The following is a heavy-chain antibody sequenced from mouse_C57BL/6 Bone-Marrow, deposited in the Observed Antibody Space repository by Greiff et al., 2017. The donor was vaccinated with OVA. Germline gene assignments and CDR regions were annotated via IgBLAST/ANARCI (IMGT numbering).Heavy chain of an antibody. J-gene: IGHJ2*01. V-gene: IGHV5-9-1*02. CDR1: GFTLSSYA. D-gene: IGHD1-1*01. CDR3: TRVEVITTAFDY. Sequence: EVKVVESGEGLVKPGGSLKLSCAASGFTLSSYAMSWVRQTPEKRLEWVAYISSGGDYIYYADTVKGRFTISRDNARNTLYLQMSSLKSEDTAMYYCTRVEVITTAFDYWGQGTTLTVSS. CDR2: ISSGGDYI.